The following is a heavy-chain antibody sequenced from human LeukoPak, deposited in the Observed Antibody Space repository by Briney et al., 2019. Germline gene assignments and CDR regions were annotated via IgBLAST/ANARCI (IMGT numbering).Heavy chain of an antibody. D-gene: IGHD3-22*01. CDR2: ISGSGGST. J-gene: IGHJ4*02. Sequence: GGSLRLSCAASGFTFSSYAMSWVRQAPGKGLEWVSAISGSGGSTYYADSVKGRFTISRDNSKNTLYLQMNSLRAEDTAVYYCAKDYYDSSGYHNTFDYWGQGTPVTVSS. V-gene: IGHV3-23*01. CDR1: GFTFSSYA. CDR3: AKDYYDSSGYHNTFDY.